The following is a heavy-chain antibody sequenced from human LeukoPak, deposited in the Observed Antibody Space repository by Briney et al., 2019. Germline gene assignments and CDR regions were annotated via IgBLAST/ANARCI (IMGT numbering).Heavy chain of an antibody. D-gene: IGHD3-3*01. V-gene: IGHV3-23*01. CDR1: GFTFSRYA. Sequence: GGSLRLSCAASGFTFSRYAMSWVRQAPGKGLEWVSGISGTGGGTYYADSVKGRFTISRDNSENTLYLQMDTLRAEDTAVYYCAKDRDIDFWSGYRFDPWGQGTLVTVSS. J-gene: IGHJ5*02. CDR3: AKDRDIDFWSGYRFDP. CDR2: ISGTGGGT.